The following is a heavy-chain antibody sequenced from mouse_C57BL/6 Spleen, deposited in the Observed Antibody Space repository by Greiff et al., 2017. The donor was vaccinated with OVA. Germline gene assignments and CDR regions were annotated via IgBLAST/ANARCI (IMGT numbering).Heavy chain of an antibody. CDR1: GYAFSSSW. V-gene: IGHV1-82*01. CDR3: ARSRDYDVGNWYFDV. J-gene: IGHJ1*03. Sequence: VKLVESGPELVKPGASVKISCKASGYAFSSSWMNWVKQRPGKGLEWIGRIYPGDGDTNYNGKFKGKATLTADKSSSTAYMQLSSLTSEDSAVYFCARSRDYDVGNWYFDVWGTGTTVTVSS. D-gene: IGHD2-4*01. CDR2: IYPGDGDT.